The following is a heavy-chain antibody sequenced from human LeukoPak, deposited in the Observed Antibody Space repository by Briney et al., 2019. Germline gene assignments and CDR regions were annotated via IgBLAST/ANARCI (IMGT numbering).Heavy chain of an antibody. V-gene: IGHV4-38-2*01. Sequence: SETLSLTCAVSGYSISSGYYWGWIRQPPGKGLEWIGSIYHSGSTNYNPSLKSRVTISVDTSKNQFSLKLSSVTAADTAVYYCASPAIAAARTFDYWGQGTLVTVSS. CDR2: IYHSGST. J-gene: IGHJ4*02. CDR3: ASPAIAAARTFDY. D-gene: IGHD6-13*01. CDR1: GYSISSGYY.